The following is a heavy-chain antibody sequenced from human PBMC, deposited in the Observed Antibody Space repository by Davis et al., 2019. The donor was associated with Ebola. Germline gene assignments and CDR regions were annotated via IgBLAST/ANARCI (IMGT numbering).Heavy chain of an antibody. J-gene: IGHJ4*02. CDR3: ARPDYCSGGSCYFRY. CDR2: IYPGDSDT. V-gene: IGHV5-51*01. D-gene: IGHD2-15*01. CDR1: GYSFTSYW. Sequence: GESLKISCKGSGYSFTSYWIGWGRQMPGKGLEWMGIIYPGDSDTRYSPSFQGQVTISADKSISTAYLQWSSLKASDTAMYYCARPDYCSGGSCYFRYWGQGTLVTVSS.